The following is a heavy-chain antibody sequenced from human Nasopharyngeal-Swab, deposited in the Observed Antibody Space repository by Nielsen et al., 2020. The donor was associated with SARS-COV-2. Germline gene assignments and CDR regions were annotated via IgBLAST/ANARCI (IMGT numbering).Heavy chain of an antibody. CDR3: ARGARVQLVRTGWFDP. CDR1: GCSISSSSYY. J-gene: IGHJ5*02. CDR2: IYYSGST. D-gene: IGHD6-6*01. Sequence: SETLSLTCTVSGCSISSSSYYWGWIRQPPGKGLEWIGSIYYSGSTYYNPSLKSRVTISVDTSKNQFSLKLSSVTAADTAVYYCARGARVQLVRTGWFDPWGQGTLVTVSS. V-gene: IGHV4-39*01.